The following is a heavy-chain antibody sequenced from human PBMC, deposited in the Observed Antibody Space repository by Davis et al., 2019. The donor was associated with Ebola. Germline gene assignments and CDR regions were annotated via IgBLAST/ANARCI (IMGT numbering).Heavy chain of an antibody. D-gene: IGHD1-26*01. CDR3: ARVTDGGRSYGMDV. CDR2: ISTTSSYI. J-gene: IGHJ6*04. CDR1: GFTFRSYS. Sequence: GESLKISCAASGFTFRSYSMNRVRQAQGKGLEWLPSISTTSSYIYYADSVKGRFTISRDNAKNSLYLQMNSLRAEDTAVYYCARVTDGGRSYGMDVWGKGTTVTVSS. V-gene: IGHV3-21*01.